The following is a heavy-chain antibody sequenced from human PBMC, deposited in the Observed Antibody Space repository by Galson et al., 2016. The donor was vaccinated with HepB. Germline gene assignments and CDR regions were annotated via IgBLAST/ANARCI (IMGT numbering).Heavy chain of an antibody. J-gene: IGHJ4*02. D-gene: IGHD3-10*01. Sequence: SLRLSCAASGFTFNDYYMSWIRQAPGKGLEWIAYISSSARTIYYADSVKGRFTISRDNAKNSVYLQMNSLRADDTAVYYRARDSGDPHFDYWGQGTLVTVSS. V-gene: IGHV3-11*01. CDR3: ARDSGDPHFDY. CDR2: ISSSARTI. CDR1: GFTFNDYY.